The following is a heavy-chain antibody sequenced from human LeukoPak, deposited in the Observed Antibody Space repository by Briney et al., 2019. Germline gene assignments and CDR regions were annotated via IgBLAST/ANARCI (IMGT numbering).Heavy chain of an antibody. CDR3: AKDLRYSSSWSYFDY. CDR1: GFTFSSYA. V-gene: IGHV3-23*01. CDR2: ISGSGGST. J-gene: IGHJ4*02. D-gene: IGHD6-13*01. Sequence: GGSLRLSCAASGFTFSSYAMIWVRRAPGKGLEWVSAISGSGGSTYYADSVKGRFTISRDNSKNTLYLQMNSLRAEDTAIYYCAKDLRYSSSWSYFDYWGQGTLVTVSS.